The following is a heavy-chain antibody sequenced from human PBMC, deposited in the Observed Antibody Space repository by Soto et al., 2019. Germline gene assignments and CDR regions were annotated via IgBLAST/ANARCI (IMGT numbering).Heavy chain of an antibody. D-gene: IGHD6-6*01. J-gene: IGHJ6*01. CDR1: GGTFSSYA. V-gene: IGHV1-69*01. CDR3: ARLRILRHMKPARPSGMDV. CDR2: IIPIFGTA. Sequence: QVQLVQSGAEVKKPGSSVKVSCKASGGTFSSYAISWVRQAPGQGLEWMGGIIPIFGTANYAQKFQGRVTITADEYTSTAYMKLSSLRSQDTDVYYCARLRILRHMKPARPSGMDVWGQGTTVTDFS.